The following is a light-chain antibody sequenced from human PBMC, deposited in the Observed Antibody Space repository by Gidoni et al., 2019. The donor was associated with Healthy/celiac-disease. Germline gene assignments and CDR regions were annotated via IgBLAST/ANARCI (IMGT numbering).Light chain of an antibody. V-gene: IGLV2-8*01. CDR3: SSYAGSNNLV. CDR2: EVS. J-gene: IGLJ2*01. Sequence: QSALTHPPSASGSPGQSVTISCPGTSRDVGGYNYVSWYQQHPGKAPKLMIYEVSKRPSGVPDRFSGSKSGNTASLTVSGLQAEDEADYYCSSYAGSNNLVFGGGTKLTVL. CDR1: SRDVGGYNY.